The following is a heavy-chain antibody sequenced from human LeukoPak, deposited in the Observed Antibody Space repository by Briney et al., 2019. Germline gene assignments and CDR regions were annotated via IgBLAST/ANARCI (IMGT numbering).Heavy chain of an antibody. CDR1: GYTLTDYY. J-gene: IGHJ5*02. CDR3: ARGPLEYCSGGTCYSGRNWFDP. V-gene: IGHV1-2*02. Sequence: ASVKVSCKASGYTLTDYYMHWVRQAPGQGLEWMAWIKPNSGGTKYAQKFQDRVTMTRDASISTVYMELRRLRYDDTAAYYCARGPLEYCSGGTCYSGRNWFDPWGQGTLVTVSS. D-gene: IGHD2-15*01. CDR2: IKPNSGGT.